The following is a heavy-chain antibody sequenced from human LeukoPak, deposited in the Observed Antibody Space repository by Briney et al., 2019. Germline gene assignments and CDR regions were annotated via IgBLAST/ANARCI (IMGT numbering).Heavy chain of an antibody. Sequence: GRSLRLSCAASGFTFSSYAMHWVRQAPGKGLEWVAVISYDGSNKYYADSVKGRFTISRDNSKNTLYLQMNSLRAEDTAVYYCPPGEMATTGAFDIWGQGTMVTVSS. V-gene: IGHV3-30*04. CDR1: GFTFSSYA. CDR3: PPGEMATTGAFDI. CDR2: ISYDGSNK. J-gene: IGHJ3*02. D-gene: IGHD5-24*01.